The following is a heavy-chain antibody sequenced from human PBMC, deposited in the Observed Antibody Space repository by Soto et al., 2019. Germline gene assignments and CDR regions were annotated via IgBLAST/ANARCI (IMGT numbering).Heavy chain of an antibody. V-gene: IGHV1-18*01. CDR1: GYTSTSYG. CDR3: ARGQHQIFGVVIGGAFDI. Sequence: QVQLVQSGAEVKKPGASVKVSCKASGYTSTSYGISWVRQAPGQGLEWMGWISAYNGNTNYAQKLQGRVTMTTDTSTSTAYMELRSLRSDDTAVYYCARGQHQIFGVVIGGAFDIWGQGTMVTVSS. CDR2: ISAYNGNT. J-gene: IGHJ3*02. D-gene: IGHD3-3*01.